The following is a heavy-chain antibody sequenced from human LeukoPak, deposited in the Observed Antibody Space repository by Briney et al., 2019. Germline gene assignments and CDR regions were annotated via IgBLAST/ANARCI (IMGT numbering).Heavy chain of an antibody. Sequence: GGSLRLSCAASGFTFSSYGMHWVRQAPGKGLEWVAFIRYDGSNKYYADSVKGRFTISRDNSKNTLYLQMNSLRAEDTAVYYCAKVGPLGYYYDSSGYYSLDYWGQGTLVTVSS. CDR3: AKVGPLGYYYDSSGYYSLDY. V-gene: IGHV3-30*02. J-gene: IGHJ4*02. CDR1: GFTFSSYG. D-gene: IGHD3-22*01. CDR2: IRYDGSNK.